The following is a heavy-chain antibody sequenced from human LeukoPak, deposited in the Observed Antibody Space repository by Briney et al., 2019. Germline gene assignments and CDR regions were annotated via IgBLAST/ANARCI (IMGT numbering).Heavy chain of an antibody. J-gene: IGHJ4*02. CDR3: ARGGSSWFIDY. Sequence: PGGSLRLSCAASGFTVSSNYMSWVRQAPGKGLEWVSSISSSSSYIYYADSVKGRFTISRDNAKNSLYLQMNSLRAEDTAVYYCARGGSSWFIDYWGQGTLVTVSS. D-gene: IGHD6-13*01. V-gene: IGHV3-21*01. CDR2: ISSSSSYI. CDR1: GFTVSSNY.